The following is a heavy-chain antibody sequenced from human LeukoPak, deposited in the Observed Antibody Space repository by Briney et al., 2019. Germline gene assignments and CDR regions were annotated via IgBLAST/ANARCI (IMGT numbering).Heavy chain of an antibody. CDR1: GYSISSGYY. J-gene: IGHJ4*02. CDR2: VFHSGST. Sequence: SETLSLTCAVSGYSISSGYYWGWIRQPPGKGLEWIGNVFHSGSTYYNPSLKSRVTMSVDTSKNQFSLKLTSVTAADTAVYYCARDIAAAGTGWVDYWGQGTLVTVSS. CDR3: ARDIAAAGTGWVDY. V-gene: IGHV4-38-2*02. D-gene: IGHD6-13*01.